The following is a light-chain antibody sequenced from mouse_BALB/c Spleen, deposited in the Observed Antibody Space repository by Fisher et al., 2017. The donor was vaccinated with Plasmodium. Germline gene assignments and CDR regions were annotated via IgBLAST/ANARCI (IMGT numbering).Light chain of an antibody. CDR3: SQSTHLPLT. Sequence: DIVLTQSTLTLSVTIGQPASISCKSSQSLLNSDGTTYLSWLLQRPGQSPKRLIYLVSYLDSGVPDRFTGSGSGTDFTLKISRVEAEDLGVYFCSQSTHLPLTFGAGTKLELK. V-gene: IGKV1-135*01. J-gene: IGKJ5*01. CDR1: QSLLNSDGTTY. CDR2: LVS.